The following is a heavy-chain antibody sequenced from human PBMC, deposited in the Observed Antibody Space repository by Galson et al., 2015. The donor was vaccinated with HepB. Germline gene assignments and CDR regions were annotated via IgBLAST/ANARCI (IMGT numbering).Heavy chain of an antibody. CDR1: GYIFVSYG. D-gene: IGHD2-8*01. Sequence: SVKVSCKASGYIFVSYGLSWVRQAPGQGLEWMGWISAYTGIANSAQKFQGRVSMTTDTSTSTDYMELRNLRSDDTAVYYCARGTEGYCTNGICSPHLMDVWDKGTTVTVSS. CDR3: ARGTEGYCTNGICSPHLMDV. J-gene: IGHJ6*03. V-gene: IGHV1-18*01. CDR2: ISAYTGIA.